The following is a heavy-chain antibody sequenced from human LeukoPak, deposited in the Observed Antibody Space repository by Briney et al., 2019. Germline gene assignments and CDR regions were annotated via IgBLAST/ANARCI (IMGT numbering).Heavy chain of an antibody. CDR2: ISSSGSTI. J-gene: IGHJ4*02. CDR3: ASLGIAGTTGYFDY. CDR1: GFTFSSYE. V-gene: IGHV3-48*03. D-gene: IGHD1-14*01. Sequence: GGSLRLSCAASGFTFSSYEMNWVRQAPGKGLEWVSYISSSGSTIYYADSVKGRFTISRDNAKNSLYLQMNSLRAEDTAVYYCASLGIAGTTGYFDYWGQGTLVTVSS.